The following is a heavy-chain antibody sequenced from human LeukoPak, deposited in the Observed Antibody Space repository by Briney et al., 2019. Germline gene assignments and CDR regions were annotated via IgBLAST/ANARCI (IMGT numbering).Heavy chain of an antibody. J-gene: IGHJ4*02. CDR3: ARGRMPSRYRGFDY. D-gene: IGHD1-26*01. Sequence: PSETLSLTCTVSGGPISSHYWSWIRQPPGQGLEWIGYISDRGNTNYNPSLKIRVAISADASTNQLSLKMNSVTAADTAIYYCARGRMPSRYRGFDYWGQGILVTVSS. CDR2: ISDRGNT. V-gene: IGHV4-59*11. CDR1: GGPISSHY.